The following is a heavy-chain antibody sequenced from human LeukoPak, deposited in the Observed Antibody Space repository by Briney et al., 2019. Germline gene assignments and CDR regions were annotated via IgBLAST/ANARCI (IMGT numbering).Heavy chain of an antibody. Sequence: ASVKVSCKASEDTFTGYYIHWVRQAPGQGLEWMGWVNPNNGVTEYAQEFQGRVTMTRDTSLSTAYMELSRLRSDDTAVYYCARDPSLTLYSAFDIWGQGTMVTVSS. D-gene: IGHD2-21*01. CDR2: VNPNNGVT. CDR1: EDTFTGYY. V-gene: IGHV1-2*02. J-gene: IGHJ3*02. CDR3: ARDPSLTLYSAFDI.